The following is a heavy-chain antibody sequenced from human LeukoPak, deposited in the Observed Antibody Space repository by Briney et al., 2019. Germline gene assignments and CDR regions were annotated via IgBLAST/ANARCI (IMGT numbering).Heavy chain of an antibody. CDR3: ARYDGSGYIGD. V-gene: IGHV5-51*01. Sequence: GESLQISCKGSGYSFTSYWIGWVRKMPGKGLEWMGIFNPGGSATRYRPSFLAPASFSADKSISSAYLHWRSPQASDPDVYYRARYDGSGYIGDWGQGTLVTVSS. J-gene: IGHJ4*02. CDR1: GYSFTSYW. CDR2: FNPGGSAT. D-gene: IGHD3-22*01.